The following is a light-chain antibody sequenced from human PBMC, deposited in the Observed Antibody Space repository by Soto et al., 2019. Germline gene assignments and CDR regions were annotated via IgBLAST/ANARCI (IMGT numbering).Light chain of an antibody. CDR3: QQSYSTLFT. CDR2: AAS. Sequence: DIQMTQSPSSLSASVADRVTITCRASQTVSIYLNWYRQKPGKAPKLLIYAASSLQSGVPSRFSGSGSGTDFTLTISSLQPEDFATYYCQQSYSTLFTFGPGTKVDIK. V-gene: IGKV1-39*01. J-gene: IGKJ3*01. CDR1: QTVSIY.